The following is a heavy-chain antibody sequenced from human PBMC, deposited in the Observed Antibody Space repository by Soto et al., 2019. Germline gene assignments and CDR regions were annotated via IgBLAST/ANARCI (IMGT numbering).Heavy chain of an antibody. Sequence: PGGSLRLSCAASGFTFSSYWMHWVRQAPGKGLVWVSRINSDGSSTSYADSVKGRFTISRDNAKNTLYLQMNSLRAEDTAVYYCARLGYSSSWTFGLYYYYGMDVWGQGTTVTVSS. D-gene: IGHD6-13*01. V-gene: IGHV3-74*01. CDR2: INSDGSST. CDR3: ARLGYSSSWTFGLYYYYGMDV. J-gene: IGHJ6*02. CDR1: GFTFSSYW.